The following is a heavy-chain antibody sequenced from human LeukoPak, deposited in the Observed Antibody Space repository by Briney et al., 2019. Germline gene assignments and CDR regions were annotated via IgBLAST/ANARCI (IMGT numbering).Heavy chain of an antibody. CDR2: ASLHGSNT. J-gene: IGHJ4*02. Sequence: PGGSLRLSCAASGFIFSDSTMHWVRQAPGKGLEWVAAASLHGSNTYYADSMKGRFTISRDNSKNTVYLQMNSLRTEDTAVYYCARERSWNGPLDYWGQGTLVTVSS. D-gene: IGHD1-1*01. CDR1: GFIFSDST. CDR3: ARERSWNGPLDY. V-gene: IGHV3-30*04.